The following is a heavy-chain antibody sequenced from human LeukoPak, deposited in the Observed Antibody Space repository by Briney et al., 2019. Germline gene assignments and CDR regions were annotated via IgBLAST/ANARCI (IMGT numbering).Heavy chain of an antibody. Sequence: ASVKLSCKTSGYSFSSYGISWVRQAPGQGLEWLGWISGYNGNTNYAPRVQGRATMTRDISTTTVYMDLTSLRSDDTAVYYCARDIGNSGLDVWGKGTTVSV. CDR3: ARDIGNSGLDV. CDR1: GYSFSSYG. J-gene: IGHJ6*04. CDR2: ISGYNGNT. D-gene: IGHD2/OR15-2a*01. V-gene: IGHV1-18*01.